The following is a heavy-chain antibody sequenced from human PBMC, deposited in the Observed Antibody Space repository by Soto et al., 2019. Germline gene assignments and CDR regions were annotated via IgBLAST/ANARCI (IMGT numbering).Heavy chain of an antibody. J-gene: IGHJ6*02. CDR1: GYTFTSYD. CDR3: ARGGYSYGYGYYYGMDV. Sequence: GASVKVSCKASGYTFTSYDINWVRQATGQGPEWMGWMNPNSGNTGYAQKFQGRVTMTRNTSISTAYMELSSLRSEDTAVYYCARGGYSYGYGYYYGMDVWGQGTTVTVSS. CDR2: MNPNSGNT. D-gene: IGHD5-18*01. V-gene: IGHV1-8*01.